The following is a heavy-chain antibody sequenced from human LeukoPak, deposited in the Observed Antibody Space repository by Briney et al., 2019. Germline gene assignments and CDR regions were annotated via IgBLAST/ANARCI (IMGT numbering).Heavy chain of an antibody. D-gene: IGHD2-15*01. J-gene: IGHJ5*02. Sequence: GASMKVSCKASGYTFTSYGISWVRQAPGQGLEWMGWISAYNGNTNYAQKLQGRVTMTTDTSTSTAYMELRSLRSEDTAMYYCARKNYCSGGSCYSRGWFDPWGQGTLVTVSS. CDR3: ARKNYCSGGSCYSRGWFDP. V-gene: IGHV1-18*01. CDR1: GYTFTSYG. CDR2: ISAYNGNT.